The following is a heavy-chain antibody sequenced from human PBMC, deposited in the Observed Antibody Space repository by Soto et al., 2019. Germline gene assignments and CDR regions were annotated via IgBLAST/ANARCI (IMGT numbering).Heavy chain of an antibody. CDR2: IIPRSGTS. CDR3: ARDRSGYDFFDY. D-gene: IGHD5-12*01. V-gene: IGHV1-18*01. Sequence: ASVKVSCKASGYTFSTYTITWVRQAPGQGLEWMGGIIPRSGTSNYAQKLQGRVTMTTDTSTSTAYMELRSLRSDDTAVYYCARDRSGYDFFDYWGQGTLVTVSS. CDR1: GYTFSTYT. J-gene: IGHJ4*02.